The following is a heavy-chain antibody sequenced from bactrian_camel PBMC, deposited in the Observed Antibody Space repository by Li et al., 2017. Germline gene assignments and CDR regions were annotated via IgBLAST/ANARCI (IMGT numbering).Heavy chain of an antibody. D-gene: IGHD5*01. J-gene: IGHJ4*01. CDR2: IASDGGT. CDR1: SRSNC. Sequence: HVQLVESGGGSVQAGGSLRLSCAYSSRSNCMSWFRHTPGEEREGVAWIASDGGTSYASSVKGRFTISRDNAKNTVYLQLNSLKTEDTAMYYCAKDWGSRTVSKGQGTQVTVS. V-gene: IGHV3S53*01.